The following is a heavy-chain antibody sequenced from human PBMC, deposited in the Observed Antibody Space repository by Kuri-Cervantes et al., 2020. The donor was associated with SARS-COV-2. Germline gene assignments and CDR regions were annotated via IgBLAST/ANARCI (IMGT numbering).Heavy chain of an antibody. CDR1: VVSISSSSYY. CDR2: IYYSVST. Sequence: SGTVSVVSISSSSYYWGWIRQPPGKGLEWIGSIYYSVSTYYNPSLKSRVTISVDTSKNQFSLKLSSVTAADTAVYYCARGSSSHRPFDYWGQGTLVTVSS. J-gene: IGHJ4*02. CDR3: ARGSSSHRPFDY. V-gene: IGHV4-39*01. D-gene: IGHD6-6*01.